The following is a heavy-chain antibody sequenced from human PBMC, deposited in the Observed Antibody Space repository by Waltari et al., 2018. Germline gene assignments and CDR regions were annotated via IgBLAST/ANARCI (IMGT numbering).Heavy chain of an antibody. V-gene: IGHV4-38-2*01. CDR2: IYHAGDT. Sequence: QVQLQESGPGLVKPSETLSLTCDVSGYSINSGYYWGWFRRSPGKGRGWIAPIYHAGDTFYNPSLKSRVTISMETAKNQFSLKLNSVTAADTAVYVWSRQVLGYCTSAACRRLESWGQGTLVTVSS. D-gene: IGHD2-2*03. J-gene: IGHJ4*02. CDR3: SRQVLGYCTSAACRRLES. CDR1: GYSINSGYY.